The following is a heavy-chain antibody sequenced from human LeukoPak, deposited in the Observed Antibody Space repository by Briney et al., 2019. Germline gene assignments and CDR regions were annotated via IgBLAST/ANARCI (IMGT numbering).Heavy chain of an antibody. J-gene: IGHJ4*02. Sequence: ASVKVSCKASGYTFTDYYMHWVRQAPGQGLEWMGWINPNSGGTNYAQKFQGRVTMTRDTSISTAYMELSRLRSDDTAVYYCARSGTAGTPRDPSGYWGQGTLVTVSS. CDR2: INPNSGGT. CDR3: ARSGTAGTPRDPSGY. CDR1: GYTFTDYY. D-gene: IGHD6-13*01. V-gene: IGHV1-2*02.